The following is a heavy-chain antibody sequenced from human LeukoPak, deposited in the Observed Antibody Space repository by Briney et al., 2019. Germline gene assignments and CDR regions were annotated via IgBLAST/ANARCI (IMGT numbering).Heavy chain of an antibody. J-gene: IGHJ3*02. Sequence: PGGSLRLSCAASGFTFDDYAMHWVRQAPGKGLEWVSGISWNSGSIGYADSVKGRFTISRDNAKNSLYLQMNSLRAEDMALYYCAKDGRGAFDMWGQGTMVTVSS. V-gene: IGHV3-9*03. CDR2: ISWNSGSI. CDR3: AKDGRGAFDM. D-gene: IGHD3-10*01. CDR1: GFTFDDYA.